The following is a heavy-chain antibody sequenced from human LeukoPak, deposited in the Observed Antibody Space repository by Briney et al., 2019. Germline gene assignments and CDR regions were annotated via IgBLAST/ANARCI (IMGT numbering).Heavy chain of an antibody. Sequence: GGSLRLSCAASGFTFSSYSMNWVRQAPGKGLEWVSSISSSSSYIYYADSVKGRFTISRDNAKNSLYLQMNSLRAEDTAVYYCAREETTVATEADAFDIWGQGTMVTVSS. CDR1: GFTFSSYS. V-gene: IGHV3-21*01. CDR3: AREETTVATEADAFDI. CDR2: ISSSSSYI. D-gene: IGHD4-17*01. J-gene: IGHJ3*02.